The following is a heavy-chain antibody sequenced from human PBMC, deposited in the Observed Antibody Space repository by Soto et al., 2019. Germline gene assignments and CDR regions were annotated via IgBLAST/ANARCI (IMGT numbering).Heavy chain of an antibody. CDR2: IWYDGSNK. D-gene: IGHD6-19*01. V-gene: IGHV3-33*01. Sequence: QVQLVESGGGVVQPGRSLRLSCAASGFTFSSYGMHWVRQAPGKGLEWVAVIWYDGSNKYYADSVKGRFTISRDNSRNTLYLQMNSLRAEDTAVYYCAGKSYSSGWYVDYWGQGTLVTVSS. J-gene: IGHJ4*02. CDR1: GFTFSSYG. CDR3: AGKSYSSGWYVDY.